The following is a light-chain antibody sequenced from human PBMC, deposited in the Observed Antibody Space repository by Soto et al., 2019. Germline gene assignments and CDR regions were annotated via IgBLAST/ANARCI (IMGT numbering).Light chain of an antibody. CDR2: DAS. J-gene: IGKJ5*01. Sequence: DIVITQSPDSLAVSLGEGATLSCRASQSVSSNLAWHQQKPGQAPRILMYDASTRATGISARFSGSGSGTDFTLTISRLEPEDFAVYYCQQYGSSPNTFGQGTRLEI. V-gene: IGKV3-20*01. CDR1: QSVSSN. CDR3: QQYGSSPNT.